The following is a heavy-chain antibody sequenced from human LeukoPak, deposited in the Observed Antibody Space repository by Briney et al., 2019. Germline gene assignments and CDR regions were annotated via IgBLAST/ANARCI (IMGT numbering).Heavy chain of an antibody. J-gene: IGHJ5*02. CDR3: ARSVRYCSGGSCYWRFDP. D-gene: IGHD2-15*01. CDR1: GGSISSYY. CDR2: IYYSGST. V-gene: IGHV4-59*01. Sequence: PSETLSLTCTVSGGSISSYYWSWLRQPPGKGLEWIGYIYYSGSTNYNPSLKSRVTISVDTSKNQFSLKLSSVTAADTAVYYCARSVRYCSGGSCYWRFDPWGQGTLVTVSS.